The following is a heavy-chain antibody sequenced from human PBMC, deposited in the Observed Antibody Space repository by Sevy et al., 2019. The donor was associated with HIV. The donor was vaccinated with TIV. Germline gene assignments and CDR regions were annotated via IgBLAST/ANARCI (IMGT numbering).Heavy chain of an antibody. J-gene: IGHJ6*02. V-gene: IGHV3-23*01. CDR1: GFTFRTYA. CDR2: ISGSGGDT. Sequence: GGSLRLSCAASGFTFRTYAMSWVRQAPGKGLEWVSDISGSGGDTYYADSVKGRFTISIDNPKNTLYLQMSSPRAEDTAVDYCAKAAYYYDGSGYSMSQWYYGMDVWGQGTTVTVSS. D-gene: IGHD3-22*01. CDR3: AKAAYYYDGSGYSMSQWYYGMDV.